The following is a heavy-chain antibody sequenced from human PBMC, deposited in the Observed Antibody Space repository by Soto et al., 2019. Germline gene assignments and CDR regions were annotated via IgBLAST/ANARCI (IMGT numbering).Heavy chain of an antibody. CDR2: IYSSGST. J-gene: IGHJ5*02. CDR1: GGAISTYY. CDR3: ARGQRFSDWFDP. D-gene: IGHD3-3*01. Sequence: QVHLQESGPGLVKPSETLSLTCTVSGGAISTYYWTWIRQPAGKGLEWIGRIYSSGSTKYNPSLHRRVTMSLDTSNNQFSLRLTAVTAADTAVYYCARGQRFSDWFDPWGQGTLVTVSS. V-gene: IGHV4-4*07.